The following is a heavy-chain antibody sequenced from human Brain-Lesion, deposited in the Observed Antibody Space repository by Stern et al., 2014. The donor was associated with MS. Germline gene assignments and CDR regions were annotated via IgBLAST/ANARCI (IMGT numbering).Heavy chain of an antibody. V-gene: IGHV3-33*01. CDR2: LWFDGSTK. J-gene: IGHJ4*02. Sequence: QVQPVESGGGVVQPGRSLRLSCAASGFTFSAYGMHWGRQAPGKGLAGGAVLWFDGSTKYYADSVKGRFTISRDNSKNTLYLQLNSLRAEDTAVFYCARGLYYFDYWGRGTLVTVSS. CDR3: ARGLYYFDY. CDR1: GFTFSAYG.